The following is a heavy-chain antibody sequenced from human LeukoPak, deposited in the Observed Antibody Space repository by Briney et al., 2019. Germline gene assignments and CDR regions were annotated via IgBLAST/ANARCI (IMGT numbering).Heavy chain of an antibody. J-gene: IGHJ4*02. CDR2: ISSSDNTI. V-gene: IGHV3-11*01. D-gene: IGHD6-13*01. CDR3: AREQQLVHLHFFDY. CDR1: GFMFSDYY. Sequence: GGSLRLSYAASGFMFSDYYMSWIRQAPGKGLEWVSYISSSDNTIYYADSVKGRFTISRDNAKNSLYLQMNSLRAEDTAVYYCAREQQLVHLHFFDYWGQGTLVTVSS.